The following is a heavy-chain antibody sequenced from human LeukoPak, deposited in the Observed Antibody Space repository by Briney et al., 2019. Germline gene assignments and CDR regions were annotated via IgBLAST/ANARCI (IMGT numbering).Heavy chain of an antibody. J-gene: IGHJ6*02. V-gene: IGHV3-21*01. Sequence: GGCLRLFYAASGFTFSSYSMNWVRQAPGKGLEWVSSISSSSYIYYADSVKGRFTISRDNAKNSLYLQMNSLRAEDTAVYYCARDMVRGVIDYYYGMDVWGQGTTVTVSS. CDR1: GFTFSSYS. D-gene: IGHD3-10*01. CDR3: ARDMVRGVIDYYYGMDV. CDR2: ISSSSYI.